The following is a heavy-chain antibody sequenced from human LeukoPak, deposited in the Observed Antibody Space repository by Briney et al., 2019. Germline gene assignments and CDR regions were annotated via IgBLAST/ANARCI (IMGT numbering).Heavy chain of an antibody. CDR3: ARDPPGIAASVSGG. D-gene: IGHD6-13*01. Sequence: GGSLRPSCAASGFTFSSYSMNWVRQAPGKGLEWVSYISSSSSTIYYADSVKGRFTISRDNSKNTLYLQMSSLRVEDTAGYYCARDPPGIAASVSGGWGQGTLVTVSS. CDR1: GFTFSSYS. V-gene: IGHV3-48*01. CDR2: ISSSSSTI. J-gene: IGHJ1*01.